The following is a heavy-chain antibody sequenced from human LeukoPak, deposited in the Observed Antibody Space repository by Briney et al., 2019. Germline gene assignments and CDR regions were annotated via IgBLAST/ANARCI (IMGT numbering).Heavy chain of an antibody. J-gene: IGHJ5*02. D-gene: IGHD3-22*01. CDR3: ARMLRQFAPEGSGYFNWFDP. CDR1: GFTFGDYD. CDR2: VRREVYGGTR. Sequence: PGGSLRLSCSGSGFTFGDYDMSWVRQAPGKGLEWVGFVRREVYGGTRDYAASVKGRFTISRDDSKSIAYLQMNSLRAEDTAVYYCARMLRQFAPEGSGYFNWFDPWGQGTLVTVSS. V-gene: IGHV3-49*04.